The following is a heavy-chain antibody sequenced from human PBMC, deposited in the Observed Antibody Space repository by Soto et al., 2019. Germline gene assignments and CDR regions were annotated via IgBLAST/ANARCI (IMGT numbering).Heavy chain of an antibody. CDR2: IIPIFGTA. J-gene: IGHJ4*02. D-gene: IGHD3-3*01. CDR1: GGTFSSYA. Sequence: SVKVSCKASGGTFSSYAISWVRQAPGQGLEWMGGIIPIFGTANYAQKFQGRVTITADESTSTAYMELSSLRAEDTALYRCTRDTFDFWSGPSFFSFWGQGTLVTVSS. V-gene: IGHV1-69*13. CDR3: TRDTFDFWSGPSFFSF.